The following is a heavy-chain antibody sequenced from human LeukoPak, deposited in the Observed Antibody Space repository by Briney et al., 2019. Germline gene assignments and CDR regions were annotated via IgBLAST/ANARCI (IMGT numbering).Heavy chain of an antibody. CDR2: IIPILGIA. CDR3: ASPDYGGNRDY. CDR1: GGTFSSYA. Sequence: SVKVSCKASGGTFSSYAISWVRQAPGQGLEWMGRIIPILGIANYAQKFQGRVTITADKSTSTAYMELSSLRSEDTAVYYCASPDYGGNRDYWGQGPLVTVSS. D-gene: IGHD4-23*01. V-gene: IGHV1-69*04. J-gene: IGHJ4*02.